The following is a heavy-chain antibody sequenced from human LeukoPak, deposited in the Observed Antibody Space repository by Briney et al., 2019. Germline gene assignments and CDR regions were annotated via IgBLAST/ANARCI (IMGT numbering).Heavy chain of an antibody. CDR3: ARVGPAGNEYGSGSYYY. J-gene: IGHJ4*02. CDR2: ISSSSSYI. CDR1: GFDFSTYT. Sequence: GGSLRLSCAASGFDFSTYTMNWVRQAPGKGLEWVSSISSSSSYIYYADSVKGRFTISRDNAKNSMYLQMNSLRAEDTAVYYCARVGPAGNEYGSGSYYYWGQGSLVTVSS. V-gene: IGHV3-21*01. D-gene: IGHD3-10*01.